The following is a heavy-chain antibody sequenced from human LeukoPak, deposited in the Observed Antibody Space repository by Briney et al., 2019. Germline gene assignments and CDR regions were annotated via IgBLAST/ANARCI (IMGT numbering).Heavy chain of an antibody. V-gene: IGHV3-30*02. D-gene: IGHD1/OR15-1a*01. Sequence: GGSLRLSCAASGFTFSSYGVHWVRQAPGKGLEWVAFIRYDGSNKYYADSVKGRFTISRDNSKNTLYLQMNSLRAEDTAVYYCARDEQSRSDAFDIWGQGTMVTVSS. CDR3: ARDEQSRSDAFDI. CDR2: IRYDGSNK. CDR1: GFTFSSYG. J-gene: IGHJ3*02.